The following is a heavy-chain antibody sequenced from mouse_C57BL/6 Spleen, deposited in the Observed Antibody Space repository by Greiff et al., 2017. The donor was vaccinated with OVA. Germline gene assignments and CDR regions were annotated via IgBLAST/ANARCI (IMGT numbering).Heavy chain of an antibody. CDR3: ARSEYYGSSRWFAY. Sequence: QVQLQQPGPELVKPGASVKISCKASGYAFSSSWMNWVKQRPGKGLEWIGRIYPGDGDTNYNGKFKGKATLTADKSSSTAYMQLSSLTSEDSAVYFCARSEYYGSSRWFAYWGQGTLVTVSA. J-gene: IGHJ3*01. CDR2: IYPGDGDT. D-gene: IGHD1-1*01. V-gene: IGHV1-82*01. CDR1: GYAFSSSW.